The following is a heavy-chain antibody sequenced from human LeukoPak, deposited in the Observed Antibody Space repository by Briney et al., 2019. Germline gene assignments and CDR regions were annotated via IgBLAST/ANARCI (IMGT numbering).Heavy chain of an antibody. J-gene: IGHJ4*02. CDR1: GGTFSNFA. V-gene: IGHV1-69*13. D-gene: IGHD6-13*01. CDR2: IIPIFGTA. CDR3: ARDRDHNQYSSSWDLVY. Sequence: ASVKVSCKASGGTFSNFAISWVRQAPGQGLEWMGGIIPIFGTANYAQKFQGRVTITADESTSTAYMEVRSLRSDDTAVYYCARDRDHNQYSSSWDLVYWGQGTLVTVSS.